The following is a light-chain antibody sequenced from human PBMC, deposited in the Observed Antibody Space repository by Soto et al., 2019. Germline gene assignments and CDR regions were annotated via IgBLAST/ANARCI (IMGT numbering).Light chain of an antibody. V-gene: IGKV1-5*03. CDR3: QESYISFHT. CDR2: EAS. CDR1: QNINNY. J-gene: IGKJ2*01. Sequence: DIQMTQAPSTLSASVGDRVTITCRASQNINNYLAWYQHKPGKAPNLLIYEASTLESGVPSRFSGSGSGTEFASTIPGLQQDHVAMYYYQESYISFHTFGQRAKREF.